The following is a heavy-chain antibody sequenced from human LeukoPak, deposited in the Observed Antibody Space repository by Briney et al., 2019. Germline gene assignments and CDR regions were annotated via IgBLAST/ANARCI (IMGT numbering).Heavy chain of an antibody. D-gene: IGHD4-17*01. V-gene: IGHV3-11*04. CDR3: ARTGRDGDYYYYYMDV. J-gene: IGHJ6*03. CDR1: GFTFSDYY. CDR2: ISSSGSTI. Sequence: GGSLRLSCAASGFTFSDYYISWIRQAPGKGLEWVSYISSSGSTIYYADSVKGRFTISRDNAKNSLYLQMNSLRAEDTAVYYCARTGRDGDYYYYYMDVWGKGTTVTVSS.